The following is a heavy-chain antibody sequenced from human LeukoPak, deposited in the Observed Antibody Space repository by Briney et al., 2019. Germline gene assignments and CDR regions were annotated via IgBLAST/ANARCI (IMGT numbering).Heavy chain of an antibody. D-gene: IGHD3-22*01. CDR2: ISGSTSST. CDR1: GFTFNSYA. CDR3: AKFEDDSSGYYYFHY. Sequence: GVSLRLSCAASGFTFNSYAMTWVRQAPGKGLEWVSAISGSTSSTYYADSVKGRFTISRDNSKNTLYLQMNSLRAEDTAVYYCAKFEDDSSGYYYFHYWGQGTLVTVSS. J-gene: IGHJ4*02. V-gene: IGHV3-23*01.